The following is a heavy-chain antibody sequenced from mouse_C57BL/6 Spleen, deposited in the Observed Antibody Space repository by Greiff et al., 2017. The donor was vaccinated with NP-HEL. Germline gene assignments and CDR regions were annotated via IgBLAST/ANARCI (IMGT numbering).Heavy chain of an antibody. CDR2: IDPSDSYT. D-gene: IGHD2-4*01. V-gene: IGHV1-69*01. CDR1: GYTFTSYW. CDR3: ARSYDYDVDYYAMDY. Sequence: VQLQQPGAELVMPGASVKLSCKASGYTFTSYWMHWVKQRPGQGLEWIGEIDPSDSYTNYNQKFKGKSTLTVDKSSSTAYMQLSSLTSEDSAVYYCARSYDYDVDYYAMDYWGQGTSVTVSS. J-gene: IGHJ4*01.